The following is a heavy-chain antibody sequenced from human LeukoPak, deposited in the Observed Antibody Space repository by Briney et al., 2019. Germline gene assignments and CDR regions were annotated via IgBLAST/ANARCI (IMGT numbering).Heavy chain of an antibody. CDR2: FDPEDGET. Sequence: ASVKVSCKVSGYTLTELSMHWVRQAPGKGLEWKGGFDPEDGETIYAQKFQGRVTMTEDTSTDTAYMELSSLRSEDTAVYYCATHVVPSGSYSLDYWGQGTLVTVSS. CDR1: GYTLTELS. CDR3: ATHVVPSGSYSLDY. D-gene: IGHD1-26*01. J-gene: IGHJ4*02. V-gene: IGHV1-24*01.